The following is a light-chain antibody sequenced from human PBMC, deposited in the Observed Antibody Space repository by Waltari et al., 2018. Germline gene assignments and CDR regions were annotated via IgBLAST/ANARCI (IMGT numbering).Light chain of an antibody. V-gene: IGLV3-21*01. CDR1: YLGGSKY. CDR3: QVWDSSSDHVL. Sequence: SYELTQPPSVSVSPGQTAKITCGGDYLGGSKYVHWYQQKPAQAPVSVIHYNSDRPSAIPERFSGSKSGNTATLTISGVEAGDEADYYCQVWDSSSDHVLFGGGTRLTVL. CDR2: YNS. J-gene: IGLJ7*01.